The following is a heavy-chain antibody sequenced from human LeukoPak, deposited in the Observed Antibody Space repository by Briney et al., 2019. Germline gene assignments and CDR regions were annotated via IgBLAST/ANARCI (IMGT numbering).Heavy chain of an antibody. D-gene: IGHD3-22*01. CDR3: ARDLQEGSSGYYYYYYYMDV. CDR1: GYTFTGYY. Sequence: ASVTVSCKASGYTFTGYYMHWVRQAPGQGLEWMGWINPNTGGTNYAQKFQGRVTMTRDTSIRTAYMELSRLRSDDTAVYYCARDLQEGSSGYYYYYYYMDVWGKGTTVTVSS. J-gene: IGHJ6*03. CDR2: INPNTGGT. V-gene: IGHV1-2*02.